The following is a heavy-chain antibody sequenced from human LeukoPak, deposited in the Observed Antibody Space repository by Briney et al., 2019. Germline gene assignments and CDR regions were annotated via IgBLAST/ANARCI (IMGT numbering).Heavy chain of an antibody. CDR3: ARKNIPKEWWFDP. V-gene: IGHV3-30*03. CDR2: ISYDGSNK. CDR1: GFTFSSYG. Sequence: GGPLRLSCAASGFTFSSYGMHWVRQAPGKGLEWVAVISYDGSNKYYADSVKGRFTISRDNSKNTLYLQMNSLRAEDTAVYYCARKNIPKEWWFDPWGQGTLVTVSS. D-gene: IGHD3-3*01. J-gene: IGHJ5*02.